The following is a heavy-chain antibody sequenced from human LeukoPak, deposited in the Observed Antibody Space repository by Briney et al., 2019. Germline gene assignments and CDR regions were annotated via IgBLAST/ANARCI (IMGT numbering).Heavy chain of an antibody. D-gene: IGHD4-11*01. J-gene: IGHJ3*02. V-gene: IGHV4-34*01. CDR2: INHSGST. Sequence: DPSETLSLTCAVYGGSFSGYYWSWIRQPAGKGLEWIGEINHSGSTNYNPSLKSRVTISVDTSKNQFSLKLSSVTAADTAVYYCARGLTTAWHNAFDIWGQGTMVTVSS. CDR1: GGSFSGYY. CDR3: ARGLTTAWHNAFDI.